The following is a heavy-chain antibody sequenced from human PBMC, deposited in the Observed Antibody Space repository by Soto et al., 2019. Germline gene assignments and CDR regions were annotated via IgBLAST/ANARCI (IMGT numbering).Heavy chain of an antibody. CDR3: AKDPKIYDFWSGYYEPTYYYYGMDV. D-gene: IGHD3-3*01. CDR1: GFTFSSYA. J-gene: IGHJ6*02. V-gene: IGHV3-23*01. CDR2: ISGSGGST. Sequence: HPGGSLRLSCAASGFTFSSYAMSWVRQAPGKGLEWVSAISGSGGSTYYADSVKGRFTISRDNSKNTLYLQMNSLRAEDTAVYYCAKDPKIYDFWSGYYEPTYYYYGMDVWGQGTTVTVSS.